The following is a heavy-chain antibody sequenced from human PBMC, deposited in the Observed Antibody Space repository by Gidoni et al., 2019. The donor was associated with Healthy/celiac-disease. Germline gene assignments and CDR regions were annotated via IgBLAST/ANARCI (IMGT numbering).Heavy chain of an antibody. CDR2: IRSKAYGGTT. J-gene: IGHJ6*02. CDR1: GFTFGDYA. CDR3: TRDRVNYDILTGYYSVYGMDV. V-gene: IGHV3-49*03. Sequence: EVQLVESGGGLVQPGRSLRLSCTASGFTFGDYAMRWFRQAPGKGLEWVGFIRSKAYGGTTEYAAAVKGRFTISRDDSKSIAYLQMNSLKTEDTAVYYCTRDRVNYDILTGYYSVYGMDVWGQGTTVTVSS. D-gene: IGHD3-9*01.